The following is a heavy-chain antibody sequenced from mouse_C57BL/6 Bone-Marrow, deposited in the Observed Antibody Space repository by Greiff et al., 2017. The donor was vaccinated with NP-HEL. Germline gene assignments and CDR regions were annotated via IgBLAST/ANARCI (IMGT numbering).Heavy chain of an antibody. D-gene: IGHD2-4*01. CDR3: ARYDYDWFAY. J-gene: IGHJ3*01. Sequence: VKVVESGPELVKPGASVKISCKASGYAFSSSWMNWVKQRPGKGLEWIGRIYPGDGDTNYNGKFKGKATLTADKSSSTAYMQLSSLTSEDSAVYFCARYDYDWFAYWGQGTLVTVSA. CDR1: GYAFSSSW. V-gene: IGHV1-82*01. CDR2: IYPGDGDT.